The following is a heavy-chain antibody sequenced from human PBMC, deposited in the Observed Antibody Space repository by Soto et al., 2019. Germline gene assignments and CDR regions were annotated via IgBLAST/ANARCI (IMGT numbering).Heavy chain of an antibody. J-gene: IGHJ6*02. Sequence: GGAVGLSLSAAGSTCRDSGKHRLRRAPGRGLERVAVISYDGSNKYYADSVKGRFTISRDNSKNTLYLQMNSLRAEDTAVYYCAKDMGDGPPYGWDYYYGMDVWGQGTTVTVPS. CDR1: GSTCRDSG. CDR3: AKDMGDGPPYGWDYYYGMDV. V-gene: IGHV3-30*18. D-gene: IGHD3-16*01. CDR2: ISYDGSNK.